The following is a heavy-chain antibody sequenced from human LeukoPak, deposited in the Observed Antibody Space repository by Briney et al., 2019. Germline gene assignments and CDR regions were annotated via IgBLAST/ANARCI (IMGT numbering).Heavy chain of an antibody. CDR1: GGTFSSYA. Sequence: SVKVSCKASGGTFSSYAISWVRQAPGQGREWVGRIIPIFGIANYTQKFQGRVTITADKSTSTAYMELSSLRSEDTAVYYCAVVTSLGGFDYWGQGTLVTVSS. J-gene: IGHJ4*02. CDR2: IIPIFGIA. D-gene: IGHD2-21*02. V-gene: IGHV1-69*04. CDR3: AVVTSLGGFDY.